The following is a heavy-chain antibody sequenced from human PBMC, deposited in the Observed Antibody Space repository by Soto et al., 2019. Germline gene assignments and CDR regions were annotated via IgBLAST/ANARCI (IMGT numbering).Heavy chain of an antibody. CDR2: IWFDGSKE. J-gene: IGHJ4*02. V-gene: IGHV3-33*01. Sequence: QVQLVESGGGVVQPGRSLRLSCEASGFIFSDYGMNWVRQAPGKGLEWVAVIWFDGSKEYYAASVKGRFTISRDNSKNTLYLQMNSLRAEDTALYYCEAANYDSSGFYGNYWGQGTLVTVSS. D-gene: IGHD3-22*01. CDR1: GFIFSDYG. CDR3: EAANYDSSGFYGNY.